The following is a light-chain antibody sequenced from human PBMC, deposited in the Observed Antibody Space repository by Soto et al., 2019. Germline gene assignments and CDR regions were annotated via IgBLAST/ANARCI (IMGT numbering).Light chain of an antibody. CDR3: QQSYSTPA. CDR1: QTINTY. CDR2: ATS. Sequence: DIQMTQSPSSLSASVGDRVTITCRASQTINTYLNWYQQKPGKAPHLLIYATSTLQSGVPSRFSGSGSRTDFTLTISSLQPEDFAPYYCQQSYSTPAFGPGTKVDIK. J-gene: IGKJ3*01. V-gene: IGKV1-39*01.